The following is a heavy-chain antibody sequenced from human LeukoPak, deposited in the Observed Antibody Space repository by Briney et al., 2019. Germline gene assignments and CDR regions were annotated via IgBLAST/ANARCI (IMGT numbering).Heavy chain of an antibody. J-gene: IGHJ3*02. D-gene: IGHD5-18*01. V-gene: IGHV4-59*12. Sequence: SVTLSLTCTVSGGSISSYYWSWIRQPPGKGLEWIGYIYYSGSTNYNPSLKSRVTISVDTSKNQFSLKLSSVTAADTAVYYCARDRWVQLWSDAFDIWGQGTMVTVSS. CDR2: IYYSGST. CDR1: GGSISSYY. CDR3: ARDRWVQLWSDAFDI.